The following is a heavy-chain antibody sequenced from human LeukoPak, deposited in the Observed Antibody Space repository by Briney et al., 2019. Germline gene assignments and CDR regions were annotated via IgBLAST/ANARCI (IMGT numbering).Heavy chain of an antibody. V-gene: IGHV4-30-2*01. D-gene: IGHD5-24*01. Sequence: RPSETLSLTCTVSGGSISSGGYYWSWIRQPPGKGLEWIGYIYHSGSTYYNPSLKSRVTISVDRSKNQFSLKLSSVTAADTAVYYCASYKMWRHPYFVYWGQGTLVTVSS. CDR2: IYHSGST. CDR1: GGSISSGGYY. J-gene: IGHJ4*02. CDR3: ASYKMWRHPYFVY.